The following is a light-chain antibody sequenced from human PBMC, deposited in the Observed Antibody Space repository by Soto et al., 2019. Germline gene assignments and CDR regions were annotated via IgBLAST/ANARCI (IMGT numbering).Light chain of an antibody. CDR1: QSVSNY. J-gene: IGKJ4*01. CDR3: QQYHNWPPLT. Sequence: EIVMTQSPATLSVSPGERATLSCGASQSVSNYLAWYQQKPGQAPRLLIYGASTRATGIPARFSGGGSETDFTLTISSLQSEDFAVYYCQQYHNWPPLTFGGGTKVEIK. CDR2: GAS. V-gene: IGKV3-15*01.